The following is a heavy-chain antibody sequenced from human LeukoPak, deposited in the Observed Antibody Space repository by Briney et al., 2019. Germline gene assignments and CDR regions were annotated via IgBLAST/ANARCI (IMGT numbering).Heavy chain of an antibody. CDR2: VPNDGTST. CDR3: ATSGIGHYYFDF. J-gene: IGHJ4*02. Sequence: PGGSLRLSCAASGFSLSNYRMHWFRQVPGKGLMWVSRVPNDGTSTGYADSVKGRFTISRDDATNTLFLQMNSPRVEDTAVYYCATSGIGHYYFDFWGQGALVTVSS. CDR1: GFSLSNYR. D-gene: IGHD3-3*01. V-gene: IGHV3-74*01.